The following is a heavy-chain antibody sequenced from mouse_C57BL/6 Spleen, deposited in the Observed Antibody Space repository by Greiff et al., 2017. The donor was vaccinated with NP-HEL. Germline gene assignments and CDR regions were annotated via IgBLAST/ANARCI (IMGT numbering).Heavy chain of an antibody. J-gene: IGHJ2*01. CDR3: AVGYYFDY. CDR1: GYTFTDYN. CDR2: INPNNGGT. V-gene: IGHV1-22*01. Sequence: DVHLVESGPELVKPGASVKMSCKASGYTFTDYNMHWVKQSHGKSLEWIGYINPNNGGTSYNQKFKGKATLTVNKSSSTAYMELRSLTSEDSAVYYCAVGYYFDYWGKGTTLTVSS.